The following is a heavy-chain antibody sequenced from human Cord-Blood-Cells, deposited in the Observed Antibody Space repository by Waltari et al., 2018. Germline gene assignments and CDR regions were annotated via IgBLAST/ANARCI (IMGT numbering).Heavy chain of an antibody. D-gene: IGHD2-2*01. Sequence: QVQLQQWGAGLLKPSETLSLTCAVYGGSFSGYYWSWIRQPPGKGLGWIGEINHSGSTNYNPSLKSRVTISVDTSKNQFSLKLSSVTAADTAVYYCARGRYCSSTSCYTNAFDIWGQGTMVTVSS. V-gene: IGHV4-34*01. CDR1: GGSFSGYY. J-gene: IGHJ3*02. CDR2: INHSGST. CDR3: ARGRYCSSTSCYTNAFDI.